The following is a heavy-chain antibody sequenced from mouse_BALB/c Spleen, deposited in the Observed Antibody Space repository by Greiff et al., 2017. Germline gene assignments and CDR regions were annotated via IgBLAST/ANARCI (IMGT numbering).Heavy chain of an antibody. D-gene: IGHD1-1*01. Sequence: EVQLQQSGPELMKPGASVKISCKASGYSFTSYYMHWVKQSHGKSLEWIGYIDPFNGGTSYNQKFKGKATLTVDKSSSTAYMHLSSLTSEDSAVYYCARGNDYYGGGDYWGQGTTLTVSS. J-gene: IGHJ2*01. CDR3: ARGNDYYGGGDY. CDR2: IDPFNGGT. V-gene: IGHV1S135*01. CDR1: GYSFTSYY.